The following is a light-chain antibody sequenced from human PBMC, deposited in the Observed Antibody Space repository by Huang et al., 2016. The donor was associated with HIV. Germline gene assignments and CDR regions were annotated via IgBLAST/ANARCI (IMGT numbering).Light chain of an antibody. V-gene: IGKV1-39*01. CDR1: QSISNY. CDR2: GVS. CDR3: QQNYIIPWT. J-gene: IGKJ1*01. Sequence: DIQMTQSPSSLSASEGDRVTITCRASQSISNYLNWYQQKPGKAPSLLIYGVSTVQSGVPSRFSGSGSGTDFTLTISSLQPEDFATYYCQQNYIIPWTFGQGTKVDIK.